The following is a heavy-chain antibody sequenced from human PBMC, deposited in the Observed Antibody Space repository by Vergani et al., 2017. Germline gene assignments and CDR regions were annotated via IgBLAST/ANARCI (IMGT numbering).Heavy chain of an antibody. CDR3: ARGASGDYVSSFDY. CDR2: IRPKTDGETT. CDR1: GFDFSSYI. D-gene: IGHD4-17*01. V-gene: IGHV3-30*04. J-gene: IGHJ4*02. Sequence: QLVESGGGWVQPGGSLRLSCVVSGFDFSSYIMNWVRQAPGKGLEWVARIRPKTDGETTDYADSVKGRFTISRDNSKNTLYLQMNSLRAEDTAVYYCARGASGDYVSSFDYWGQGTLVTVSS.